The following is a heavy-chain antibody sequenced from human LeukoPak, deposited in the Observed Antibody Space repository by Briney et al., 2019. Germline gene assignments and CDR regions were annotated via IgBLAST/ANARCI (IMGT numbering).Heavy chain of an antibody. D-gene: IGHD3-10*01. CDR2: ISAYNGNT. CDR1: GYTFTSYG. J-gene: IGHJ5*02. V-gene: IGHV1-18*01. Sequence: ASVKVSCKASGYTFTSYGISCVRQAPGQGLEWMGWISAYNGNTNYAQKLQGRVTMTTDTSTSTAYMELRSLRSDDTAVYYCARVGVGSGSYENWFDPWGQGTLVTVSS. CDR3: ARVGVGSGSYENWFDP.